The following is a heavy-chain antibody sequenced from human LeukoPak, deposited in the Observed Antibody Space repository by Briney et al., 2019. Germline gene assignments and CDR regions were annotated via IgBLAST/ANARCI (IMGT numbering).Heavy chain of an antibody. D-gene: IGHD2-2*01. V-gene: IGHV3-48*04. J-gene: IGHJ4*02. CDR2: ISSTGNPR. CDR3: ARLGTRYCTSTSCHSQFDF. Sequence: PGGSLRLSCTASGLTFSDYSMNWVRQAPGKGLEWVSYISSTGNPRHYAESVEGRFTISRDNAKNSLYLQMNSLRAEDTALYYCARLGTRYCTSTSCHSQFDFWGQGTLVTVSS. CDR1: GLTFSDYS.